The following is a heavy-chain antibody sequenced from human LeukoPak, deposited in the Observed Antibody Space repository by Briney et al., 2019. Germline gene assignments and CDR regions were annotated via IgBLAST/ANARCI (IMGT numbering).Heavy chain of an antibody. V-gene: IGHV3-66*01. CDR3: ARGPGIAAAGHLFGY. CDR1: ELIVSSNH. D-gene: IGHD6-13*01. J-gene: IGHJ4*02. CDR2: MYSGGAT. Sequence: GGSLRLSCAASELIVSSNHMSWVRQAPGKGLEWVSIMYSGGATYYADSVKGRFSVSRDNSKNTLYLLMNSLRAEDTAVYYCARGPGIAAAGHLFGYWGQGTLVTVSS.